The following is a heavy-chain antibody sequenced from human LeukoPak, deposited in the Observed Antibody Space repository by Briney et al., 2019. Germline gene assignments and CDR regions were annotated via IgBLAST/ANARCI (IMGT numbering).Heavy chain of an antibody. Sequence: SETLSLTCAVSGYSISSGYYWGWIRQPPGKGLEWIGSIYHSGSTYYNPSLKSRVTITVDTSKNQFSLKLSSVTAADTAVYYCARLPFPNWDTDYDYWGQGTLVTVSS. V-gene: IGHV4-38-2*01. D-gene: IGHD1-1*01. CDR1: GYSISSGYY. J-gene: IGHJ4*02. CDR3: ARLPFPNWDTDYDY. CDR2: IYHSGST.